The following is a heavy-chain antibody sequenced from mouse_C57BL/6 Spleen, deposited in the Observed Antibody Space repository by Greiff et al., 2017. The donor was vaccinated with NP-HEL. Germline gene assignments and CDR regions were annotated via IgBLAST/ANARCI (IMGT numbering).Heavy chain of an antibody. J-gene: IGHJ4*01. CDR2: ISDGGSYT. D-gene: IGHD2-12*01. V-gene: IGHV5-4*01. Sequence: EVQGVESGGGLVKPGGSLKLSCAASGFTFSSYAMSWVRQTPEKRLEWVATISDGGSYTYYPDNVKGRFPISRDNAKDNLYLQMSHLKSEDTAMYYCASDAYYSAMDYWGQGTSVTVSS. CDR1: GFTFSSYA. CDR3: ASDAYYSAMDY.